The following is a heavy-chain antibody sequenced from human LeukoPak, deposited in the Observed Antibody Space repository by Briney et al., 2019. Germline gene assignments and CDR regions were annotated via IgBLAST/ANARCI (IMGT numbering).Heavy chain of an antibody. J-gene: IGHJ4*02. D-gene: IGHD3-22*01. V-gene: IGHV3-7*03. Sequence: GGSLRLSCAASGFTFSSYWMSWVRQAPGKGLEWVANIKQDGSEKYYVDSVKSRFTISRDNAKNSLYLQMNSLRAEDTAVYYCARDGPYYYDSSGYYFYWGQGTLVTVSS. CDR2: IKQDGSEK. CDR3: ARDGPYYYDSSGYYFY. CDR1: GFTFSSYW.